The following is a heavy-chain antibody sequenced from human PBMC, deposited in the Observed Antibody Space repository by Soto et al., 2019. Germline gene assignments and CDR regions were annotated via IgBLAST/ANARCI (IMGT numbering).Heavy chain of an antibody. CDR2: ISYDGSNK. D-gene: IGHD1-1*01. CDR3: ARGTTTSAFSGMDV. J-gene: IGHJ6*02. V-gene: IGHV3-30-3*01. CDR1: GFTFSNNA. Sequence: QVQLVESGGGVVQPGRSLRLSCAASGFTFSNNAMDWVRQAPGKGLEWVAVISYDGSNKYIAESVKGRFTISRDNSKNTLVLQMNSLRAEDKAVYYWARGTTTSAFSGMDVWGQGTTVTVSS.